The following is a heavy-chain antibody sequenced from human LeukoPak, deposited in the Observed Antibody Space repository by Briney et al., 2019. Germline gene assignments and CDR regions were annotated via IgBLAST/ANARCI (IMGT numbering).Heavy chain of an antibody. D-gene: IGHD3-10*01. J-gene: IGHJ4*02. V-gene: IGHV4-4*07. CDR2: INTSGNT. CDR1: GYSISSGYY. Sequence: SETLSLTCTVSGYSISSGYYWGWNRQPAGKGLEWIGRINTSGNTNYNPSLKSRVTMSVDTSKNQFSLNLNSVTAADTAVYYCARVAPNNIYGSGVFDYWGQGILVTVSS. CDR3: ARVAPNNIYGSGVFDY.